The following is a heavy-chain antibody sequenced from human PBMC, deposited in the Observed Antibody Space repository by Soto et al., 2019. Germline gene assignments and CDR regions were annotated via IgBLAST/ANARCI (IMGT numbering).Heavy chain of an antibody. V-gene: IGHV3-48*01. CDR1: GFAFSAYS. CDR3: ARRASGRTGADKYYYYMDV. CDR2: ISSTSGTI. D-gene: IGHD1-1*01. Sequence: GGSLRLSCAASGFAFSAYSMNWVRQTSGKRQERVSIISSTSGTISYADSVKGRFTTSRDNAKNSLYLQMNSLRAEDTAVYYCARRASGRTGADKYYYYMDVWGKGTTVTVSS. J-gene: IGHJ6*03.